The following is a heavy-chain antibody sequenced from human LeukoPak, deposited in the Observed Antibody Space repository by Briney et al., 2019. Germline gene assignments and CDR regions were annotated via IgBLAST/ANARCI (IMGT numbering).Heavy chain of an antibody. CDR2: IYTSGST. CDR1: GGSISSYY. V-gene: IGHV4-4*07. D-gene: IGHD3-9*01. Sequence: SETLSLTCTVSGGSISSYYWSWIRQPAGKGLEWIGRIYTSGSTNYNPSLKSRVTMSADTSKNQFSLKLSSVTAADTAVYYCARDCGTYYDILTGYYKFHWFDPWGQGTLVTVSS. CDR3: ARDCGTYYDILTGYYKFHWFDP. J-gene: IGHJ5*02.